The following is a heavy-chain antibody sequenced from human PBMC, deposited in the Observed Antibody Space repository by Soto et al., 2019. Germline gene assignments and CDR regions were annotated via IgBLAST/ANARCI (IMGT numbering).Heavy chain of an antibody. V-gene: IGHV4-39*02. D-gene: IGHD3-16*01. CDR1: SGSISSTIYS. CDR2: IFYSGST. CDR3: GRDKFPGVLDY. J-gene: IGHJ4*02. Sequence: SETLSLTCTVSSGSISSTIYSWDWIRQPPGKGLEWIGSIFYSGSTYYNPSLKSRVTISVDTSKNQFSLTLTSVTAADTAVYYCGRDKFPGVLDYWAKGTLVPVSP.